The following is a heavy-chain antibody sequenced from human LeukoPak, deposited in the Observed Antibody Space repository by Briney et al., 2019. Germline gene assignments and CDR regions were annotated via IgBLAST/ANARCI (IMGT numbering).Heavy chain of an antibody. CDR2: ITDTGGST. CDR3: AKGSLAARPYYFDC. CDR1: GFTFRSYA. D-gene: IGHD6-6*01. Sequence: PGGSLRLSCAASGFTFRSYAMSWVRQAPGKGLEWVSAITDTGGSTWYADSVTGRFTISRDNSKNTLYLQMNGPRAEDTALYYCAKGSLAARPYYFDCWGQGTLVSVSS. J-gene: IGHJ4*02. V-gene: IGHV3-23*01.